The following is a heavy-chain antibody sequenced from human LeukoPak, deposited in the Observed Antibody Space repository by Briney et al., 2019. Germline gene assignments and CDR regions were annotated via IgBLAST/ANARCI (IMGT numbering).Heavy chain of an antibody. CDR3: AREIRYGDYLYFDY. D-gene: IGHD4-17*01. CDR1: GYTLTGYY. CDR2: INTYSGGT. V-gene: IGHV1-2*02. Sequence: PTLKVSCKASGYTLTGYYMHMGRQAPGQGVEWMGWINTYSGGTNYAQKFQGRVTMTRVTSISTAYMELSRLRSDDTAVYYCAREIRYGDYLYFDYWGQGTLVAVSS. J-gene: IGHJ4*02.